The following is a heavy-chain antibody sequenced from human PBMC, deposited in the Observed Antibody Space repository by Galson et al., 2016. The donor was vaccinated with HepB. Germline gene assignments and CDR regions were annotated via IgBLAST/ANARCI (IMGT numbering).Heavy chain of an antibody. D-gene: IGHD1-1*01. CDR3: AGETGAGTYQGFDY. Sequence: PGKGLEWIGEIYHTGGTNYNPSLKSRVSMSVDKSKNQFSLKLDSVTAADTAFYYCAGETGAGTYQGFDYWGQGTLATVSS. CDR2: IYHTGGT. V-gene: IGHV4-4*02. J-gene: IGHJ4*02.